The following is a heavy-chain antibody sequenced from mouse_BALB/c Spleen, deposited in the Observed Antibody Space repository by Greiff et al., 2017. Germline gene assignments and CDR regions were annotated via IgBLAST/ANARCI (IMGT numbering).Heavy chain of an antibody. J-gene: IGHJ2*01. Sequence: QVQLKESGAELVRPGTSVKISCKASGYAFTNYWLGWVKQRPGHGLEWIGDIYPGSGNTYYNEKFKGKATLTADKSSSTAYMQLSSLTSEDSAVYFCARRSTMITTGALDYWGQGTTLTVSS. CDR1: GYAFTNYW. V-gene: IGHV1-63*01. CDR3: ARRSTMITTGALDY. D-gene: IGHD2-4*01. CDR2: IYPGSGNT.